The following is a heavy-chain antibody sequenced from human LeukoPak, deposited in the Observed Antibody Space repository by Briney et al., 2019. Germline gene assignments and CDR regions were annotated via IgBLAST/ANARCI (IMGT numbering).Heavy chain of an antibody. CDR3: ATDRKVGTWDPRFNY. V-gene: IGHV3-7*01. J-gene: IGHJ4*02. CDR1: GFTFSDYW. CDR2: IRQDESEK. D-gene: IGHD4-23*01. Sequence: GGSLRLSCSASGFTFSDYWMMWVRQAPGKGVEGVGNIRQDESEKNYVDSVKGGFTISRDNAKFSLYLQMNSLRAEDTAIYYCATDRKVGTWDPRFNYWGQGTLVTVSS.